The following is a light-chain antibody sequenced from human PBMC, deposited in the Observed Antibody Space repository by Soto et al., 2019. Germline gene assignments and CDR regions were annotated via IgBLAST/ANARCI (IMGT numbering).Light chain of an antibody. Sequence: DIQMTQSPTSLSASVGHRVTITCRASQGIRNFVAWYQQKPGKAPKLLIYAASTLQSGVPSRFSGNGSGTYFTLTINSLQPEDVATYSCQKYSSVPVFGPGTKVEIK. V-gene: IGKV1-27*01. J-gene: IGKJ3*01. CDR1: QGIRNF. CDR3: QKYSSVPV. CDR2: AAS.